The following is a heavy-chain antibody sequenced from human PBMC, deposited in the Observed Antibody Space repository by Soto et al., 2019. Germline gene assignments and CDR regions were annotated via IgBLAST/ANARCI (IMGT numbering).Heavy chain of an antibody. CDR1: GDAFTNYI. D-gene: IGHD1-26*01. Sequence: QVQLVQSGAEVKKPGSSVKVSCKASGDAFTNYIFDWVRQAPGQGLEWMGGIIPMFGTPKYAQTFQDRVTSSADVSTGTAYLELTRLRFDDTAVYYCARGRDQPPVGVYFDSWGEGTRVTVSS. CDR3: ARGRDQPPVGVYFDS. J-gene: IGHJ4*02. CDR2: IIPMFGTP. V-gene: IGHV1-69*01.